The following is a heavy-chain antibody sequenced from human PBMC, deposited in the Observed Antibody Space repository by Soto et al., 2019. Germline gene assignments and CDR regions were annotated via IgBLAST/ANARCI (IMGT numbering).Heavy chain of an antibody. Sequence: SVKVSCKASGGTFSSYAISWVRQAPGQGLEWMGGIIPIFGTANYAQKFQGRVTITADESTSTAYMELSSLRSEDTAVYYCARGVYYYDSSGLDAFDICGQGAMVTVSS. D-gene: IGHD3-22*01. V-gene: IGHV1-69*13. CDR3: ARGVYYYDSSGLDAFDI. J-gene: IGHJ3*02. CDR2: IIPIFGTA. CDR1: GGTFSSYA.